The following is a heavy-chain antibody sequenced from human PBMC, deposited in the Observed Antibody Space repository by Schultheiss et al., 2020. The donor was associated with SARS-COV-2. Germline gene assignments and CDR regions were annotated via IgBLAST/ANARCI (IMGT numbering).Heavy chain of an antibody. J-gene: IGHJ3*02. CDR1: GGSISSGGYY. CDR2: IYYSGST. Sequence: SETLSLTCTVSGGSISSGGYYWSWIRQHPGKGLEWIGYIYYSGSTYYNPSLKSLVTISVDTSKNQFSLKLSSVTAADTAVYYCARHSSGYYPGAFDIWGQGTMVTVSS. D-gene: IGHD3-22*01. V-gene: IGHV4-31*01. CDR3: ARHSSGYYPGAFDI.